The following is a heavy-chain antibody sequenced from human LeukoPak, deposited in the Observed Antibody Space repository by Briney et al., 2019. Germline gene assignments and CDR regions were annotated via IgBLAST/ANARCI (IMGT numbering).Heavy chain of an antibody. Sequence: SETLSLTCTVSGGSISSYYWSWIRQPPGKGLEWIGYIYYSGSTNYNPSLKSRVTISVDTSKNQFSLKLSSVTAADTAVYYCARAVWFGEFPFDYXGXGTLVTVSS. V-gene: IGHV4-59*01. J-gene: IGHJ4*02. CDR2: IYYSGST. CDR1: GGSISSYY. D-gene: IGHD3-10*01. CDR3: ARAVWFGEFPFDY.